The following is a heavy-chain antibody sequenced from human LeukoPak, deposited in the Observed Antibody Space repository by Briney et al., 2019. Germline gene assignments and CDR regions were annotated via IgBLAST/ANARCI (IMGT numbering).Heavy chain of an antibody. CDR3: ARAVVVTAISN. Sequence: GGSLRLSCAASGFSVSSNYMNWVRQAPGKGLEWVSVIYSSGSTYYADSMKGRFTISRDNSKNTLYLQMDSLRAEDTAVYYCARAVVVTAISNWGQGALVTVSS. J-gene: IGHJ4*02. V-gene: IGHV3-53*01. D-gene: IGHD2-21*02. CDR2: IYSSGST. CDR1: GFSVSSNY.